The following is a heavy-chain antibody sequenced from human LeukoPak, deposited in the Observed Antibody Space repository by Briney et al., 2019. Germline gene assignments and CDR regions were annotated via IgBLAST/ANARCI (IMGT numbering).Heavy chain of an antibody. CDR2: ISAYNGNT. CDR1: GYTFTNYG. J-gene: IGHJ4*02. Sequence: ASVKVSCKASGYTFTNYGIGWVRQAPGQGLEWMGWISAYNGNTHYAQNLQGRVTMTTDTSTSTAYMELRSLRFGDTAVYYCARGGSGWSRDSWGQGTLVTVSS. CDR3: ARGGSGWSRDS. V-gene: IGHV1-18*01. D-gene: IGHD6-19*01.